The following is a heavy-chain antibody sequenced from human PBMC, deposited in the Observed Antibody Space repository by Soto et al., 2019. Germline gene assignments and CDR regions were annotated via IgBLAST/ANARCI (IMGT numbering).Heavy chain of an antibody. CDR3: ARGGTFAYDTSGYSVY. V-gene: IGHV1-2*02. D-gene: IGHD3-22*01. Sequence: ASVKVSCKTSGYTFSAYYMHWLRQAPGQGLEWMGWINRKSGGTLYAQKFQGRVTMTREMSIITAYMEVSRLRSDDTAVYYCARGGTFAYDTSGYSVYWGQGTLVTVSS. J-gene: IGHJ4*02. CDR2: INRKSGGT. CDR1: GYTFSAYY.